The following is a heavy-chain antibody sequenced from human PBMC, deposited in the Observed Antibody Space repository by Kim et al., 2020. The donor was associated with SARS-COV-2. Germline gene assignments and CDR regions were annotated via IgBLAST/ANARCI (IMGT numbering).Heavy chain of an antibody. CDR3: AHYHAGRDAFDI. V-gene: IGHV3-53*04. Sequence: YYADYVKGRFTISRHNSKNTLYLQMNSLRAEDTAVYYCAHYHAGRDAFDIWGQGTMVTVSS. D-gene: IGHD1-26*01. J-gene: IGHJ3*02.